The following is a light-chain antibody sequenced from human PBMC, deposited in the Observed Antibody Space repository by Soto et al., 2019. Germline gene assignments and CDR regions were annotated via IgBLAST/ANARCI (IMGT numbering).Light chain of an antibody. CDR2: GAS. CDR3: QHYCGSELT. Sequence: PGDTATLSCRASQSVPTYSLAWYQPKPGQAPSLLIYGASRRATGIPDRFSGRGSGTDCTISIRREPEYFAVDFCQHYCGSELTFGGGTMVEI. CDR1: QSVPTYS. V-gene: IGKV3-20*01. J-gene: IGKJ4*02.